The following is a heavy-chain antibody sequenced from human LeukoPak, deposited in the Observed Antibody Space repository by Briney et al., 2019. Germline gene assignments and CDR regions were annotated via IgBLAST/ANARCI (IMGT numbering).Heavy chain of an antibody. CDR3: AKESGITMVRGVILGGGFDY. CDR1: GFTFSSYG. V-gene: IGHV3-23*01. J-gene: IGHJ4*02. Sequence: GGTLRLSCAASGFTFSSYGMSWVRQAPGKGLEWVSAISGSGGSTYYAHSVKGRFIISRDNSKNSLYLQMNSLRAEDTAVYYCAKESGITMVRGVILGGGFDYWGQGTLVTVSS. CDR2: ISGSGGST. D-gene: IGHD3-10*01.